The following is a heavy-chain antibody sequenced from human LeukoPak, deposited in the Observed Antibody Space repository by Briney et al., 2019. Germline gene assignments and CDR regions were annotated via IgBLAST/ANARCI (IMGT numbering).Heavy chain of an antibody. CDR3: SRDGSGIHYGMGV. CDR1: GFTFGDYA. Sequence: GGSLRLSCTASGFTFGDYAMSWVRQAPGKGLEWVGFIRGKAYGGTTEYAASVRGRFTISRDDSKSIAYLQVNSLKTEDTAVYYCSRDGSGIHYGMGVWGQGTTVTVSS. J-gene: IGHJ6*02. D-gene: IGHD1-26*01. CDR2: IRGKAYGGTT. V-gene: IGHV3-49*04.